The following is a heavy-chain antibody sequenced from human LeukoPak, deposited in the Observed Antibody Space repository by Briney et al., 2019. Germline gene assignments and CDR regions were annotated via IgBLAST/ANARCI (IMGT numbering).Heavy chain of an antibody. Sequence: PGGSLRLSCAASGLTFSHYPMHWVRQAPGKGLEWLAVISYDSNYRYYADSVKGRFTISRGNSNNTLYLQIDSLRPVDTAMYFCARDRRYYFDYWGQGTLVTVSS. V-gene: IGHV3-30*01. CDR3: ARDRRYYFDY. CDR1: GLTFSHYP. J-gene: IGHJ4*02. CDR2: ISYDSNYR.